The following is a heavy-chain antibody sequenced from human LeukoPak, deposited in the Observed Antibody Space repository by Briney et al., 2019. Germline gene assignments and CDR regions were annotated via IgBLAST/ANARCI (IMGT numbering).Heavy chain of an antibody. D-gene: IGHD1-26*01. CDR3: ASLLSGSNQINDY. CDR1: GFTFSSYW. J-gene: IGHJ4*02. CDR2: IKQDGSEK. Sequence: PGGSLRLSCAASGFTFSSYWMSCVRQAPGKGLEWVANIKQDGSEKYYVDSVKARFTISRDNAKNSLYLQMNSLRAEDTAVYYCASLLSGSNQINDYWGQGTLVTVSS. V-gene: IGHV3-7*01.